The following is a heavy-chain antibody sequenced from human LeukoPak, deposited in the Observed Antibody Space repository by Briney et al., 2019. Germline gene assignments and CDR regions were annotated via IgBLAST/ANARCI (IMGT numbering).Heavy chain of an antibody. CDR3: AKDMAGHSSGWFDY. CDR1: GFTFSSYA. Sequence: GGSLRLSCAASGFTFSSYAMRWVRQAPGKGLEWVSAISGSGGSTYYADSVKGRFTISRDNSKNTLYLQMNSLRAEDTAVYYCAKDMAGHSSGWFDYWGQGTLVTVSS. J-gene: IGHJ4*02. CDR2: ISGSGGST. V-gene: IGHV3-23*01. D-gene: IGHD6-19*01.